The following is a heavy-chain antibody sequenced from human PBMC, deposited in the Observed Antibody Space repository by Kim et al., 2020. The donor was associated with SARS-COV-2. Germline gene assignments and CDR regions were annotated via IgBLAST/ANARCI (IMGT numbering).Heavy chain of an antibody. D-gene: IGHD6-19*01. CDR2: ISYDGSNK. Sequence: GGSLRLSCAASGFTFSSYAMHWVRQAPGKGLEWVAVISYDGSNKYYADSVKGRFTISRDNSKNTLYLQMSSLRAEDTAIYYCAKGRIAVAGTPMNYWGQGTRVTVSS. CDR3: AKGRIAVAGTPMNY. CDR1: GFTFSSYA. J-gene: IGHJ4*02. V-gene: IGHV3-30*18.